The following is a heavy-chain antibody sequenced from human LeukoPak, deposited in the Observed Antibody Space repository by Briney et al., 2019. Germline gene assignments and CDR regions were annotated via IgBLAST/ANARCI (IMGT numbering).Heavy chain of an antibody. J-gene: IGHJ4*02. CDR2: LSGSGGGT. V-gene: IGHV3-23*01. Sequence: GGSLRLSCAVSGITLSNYGMSWVRQAPGKGLEWVAGLSGSGGGTNYADSVQGRSTISRDNPKNTLYLQMNSLRAEDTAVYFCAKRGVVIRVFLVGFHKEAYYFDSWGQGALVAVSS. CDR1: GITLSNYG. D-gene: IGHD3-10*01. CDR3: AKRGVVIRVFLVGFHKEAYYFDS.